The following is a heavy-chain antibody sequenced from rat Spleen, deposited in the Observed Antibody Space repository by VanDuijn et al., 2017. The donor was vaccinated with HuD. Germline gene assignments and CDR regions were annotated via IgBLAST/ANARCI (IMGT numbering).Heavy chain of an antibody. V-gene: IGHV5-25*01. J-gene: IGHJ2*01. D-gene: IGHD1-1*01. CDR3: ARDPSTTVALDY. CDR1: GFIFSDYD. CDR2: ISTGGDIA. Sequence: EVQLVESGGDLVQPGRSLKLSCSASGFIFSDYDMAWVRQAPTKGLEWIASISTGGDIAYYRGSVKGRFTISRDDAETTLYLQMDSLRSEDTATYYCARDPSTTVALDYWGQGVMVTVSS.